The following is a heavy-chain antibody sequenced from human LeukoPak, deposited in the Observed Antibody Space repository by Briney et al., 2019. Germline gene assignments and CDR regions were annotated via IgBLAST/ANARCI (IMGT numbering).Heavy chain of an antibody. Sequence: GGSLRLSCAASGFNIGSYWRNWVRQGPGKGLVWVARISSDGKSISYADSVKGRFTISRDNSKNTLYLQMDSLRAEDTAVYYCASASSESYYWALDYWGQGTLVTVSS. J-gene: IGHJ4*02. V-gene: IGHV3-74*01. CDR1: GFNIGSYW. D-gene: IGHD3-10*01. CDR3: ASASSESYYWALDY. CDR2: ISSDGKSI.